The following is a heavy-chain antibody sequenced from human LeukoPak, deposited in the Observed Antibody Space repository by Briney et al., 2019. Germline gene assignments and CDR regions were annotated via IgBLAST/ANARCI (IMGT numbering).Heavy chain of an antibody. Sequence: PSETLSLTCTVSGGSISISNYYWGWIRQPPGKGLEWIGSMSYSGRTYHNPSLKTRVTVSLDTSKNQFSLNLISVTAADTAVYYCARSPQGTATTANWLDPWGQGTLVTVSS. D-gene: IGHD4-17*01. CDR2: MSYSGRT. CDR1: GGSISISNYY. V-gene: IGHV4-39*07. J-gene: IGHJ5*02. CDR3: ARSPQGTATTANWLDP.